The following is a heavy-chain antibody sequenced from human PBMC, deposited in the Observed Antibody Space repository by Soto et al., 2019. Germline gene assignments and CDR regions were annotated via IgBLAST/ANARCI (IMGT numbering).Heavy chain of an antibody. D-gene: IGHD4-17*01. CDR2: IWYDGSNK. CDR3: ARGYGGNSAAFDV. Sequence: GGSLRLSCAASGFTFSSYGMHWVRQAPGKGLEWVAVIWYDGSNKYYGDSVKGRSTISRDNSKDTVYLQMNSLRADDTAMYYCARGYGGNSAAFDVWGQGTMVSVSS. J-gene: IGHJ3*01. V-gene: IGHV3-33*01. CDR1: GFTFSSYG.